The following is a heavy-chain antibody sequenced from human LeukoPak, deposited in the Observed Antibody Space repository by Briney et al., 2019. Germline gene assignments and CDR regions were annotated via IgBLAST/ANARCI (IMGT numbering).Heavy chain of an antibody. Sequence: SVKVSCKASGGTFSSYAISWVRQAPGQGLEWMGGIIPIFGTANYAQKFQGRVTITADESTSTAYMELSSLRSEDTAVYYCAREGWDTAMVRSIHGYFDYWGQGTLVTVSS. D-gene: IGHD5-18*01. CDR2: IIPIFGTA. CDR3: AREGWDTAMVRSIHGYFDY. CDR1: GGTFSSYA. J-gene: IGHJ4*02. V-gene: IGHV1-69*13.